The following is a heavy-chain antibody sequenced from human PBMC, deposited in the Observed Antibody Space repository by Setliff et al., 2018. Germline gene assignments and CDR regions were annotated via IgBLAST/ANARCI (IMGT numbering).Heavy chain of an antibody. V-gene: IGHV4-38-2*02. CDR2: VYHSGSS. CDR1: GYPISRGFY. J-gene: IGHJ4*02. Sequence: SETLSLTCTVSGYPISRGFYWGWIRQSPGKGLEWIGSVYHSGSSYQNPSLRSRIAVSVDTSKNQFSLRLNSVTAADTAVYFCARAAARVEYSDTSAYLPFDFWGWGTLVTVSS. D-gene: IGHD3-16*01. CDR3: ARAAARVEYSDTSAYLPFDF.